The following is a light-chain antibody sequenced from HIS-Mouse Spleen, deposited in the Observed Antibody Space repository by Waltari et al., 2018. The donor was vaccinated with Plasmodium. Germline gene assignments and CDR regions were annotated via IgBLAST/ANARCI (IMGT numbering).Light chain of an antibody. CDR1: NIGSKR. Sequence: SYVLTQPPSVSVAPGKTARITWGGKNIGSKRLHWYQQKPGQAPLLVVHDDRDRPSGIPERFSGSNSGNTATLTISRVEAGDEAYYYCQVWDSSSDHVVFGGGTKLTVL. J-gene: IGLJ2*01. CDR3: QVWDSSSDHVV. CDR2: DDR. V-gene: IGLV3-21*03.